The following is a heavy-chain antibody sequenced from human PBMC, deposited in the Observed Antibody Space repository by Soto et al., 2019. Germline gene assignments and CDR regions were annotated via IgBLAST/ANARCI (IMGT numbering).Heavy chain of an antibody. CDR1: GFTFSSYA. V-gene: IGHV3-23*01. D-gene: IGHD1-26*01. CDR2: ISGSGGST. J-gene: IGHJ5*02. Sequence: GGSLRLSCAASGFTFSSYAMSWVRQAPGKGLEWVSAISGSGGSTYYADSVKGRFTISRDNSKNQFSLKLSSVTAADTAVYYCARDRGVGNWFDPWGQGTLVTVSS. CDR3: ARDRGVGNWFDP.